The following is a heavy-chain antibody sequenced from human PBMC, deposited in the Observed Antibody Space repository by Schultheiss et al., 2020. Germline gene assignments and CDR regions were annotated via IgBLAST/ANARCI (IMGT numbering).Heavy chain of an antibody. V-gene: IGHV3-73*01. CDR2: IGSKANNYAT. CDR1: GFIISGSD. CDR3: SRGPDY. Sequence: GESLRLSCAVSGFIISGSDMHWVRQASGKGLEWVGRIGSKANNYATGYAASVRGRFTISRDDSKNTAYLQMDSLKTEDTAVYFCSRGPDYWGQGILVTVAS. J-gene: IGHJ4*02.